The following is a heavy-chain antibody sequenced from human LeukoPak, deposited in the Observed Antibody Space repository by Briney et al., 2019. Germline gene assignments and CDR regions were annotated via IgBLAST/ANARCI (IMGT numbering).Heavy chain of an antibody. Sequence: GGSLRLSCAASGFTFSSYSMNWVRQAPGEGLEWVSSISSSSSYIYYADSVKGRFTISRDNAKNSLYLQMNSLRAEDTAVYYCIRPLRYNWNDVLDYWGQGTLVTVSS. CDR2: ISSSSSYI. J-gene: IGHJ4*02. V-gene: IGHV3-21*03. CDR1: GFTFSSYS. CDR3: IRPLRYNWNDVLDY. D-gene: IGHD1-20*01.